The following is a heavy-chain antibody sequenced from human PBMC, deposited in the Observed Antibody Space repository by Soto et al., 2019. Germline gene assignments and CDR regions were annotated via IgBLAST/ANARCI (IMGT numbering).Heavy chain of an antibody. J-gene: IGHJ4*02. CDR1: GYSFTSYW. CDR3: ARHPDYCGHAPFDY. V-gene: IGHV5-51*01. CDR2: IYPGDSDT. Sequence: PGESLNISCKGSGYSFTSYWIGWVRQMPGKGLELMGIIYPGDSDTRYSPSFQGQVTISADKSTRTAYLQWSSLKASDTAMYYCARHPDYCGHAPFDYWGQGTLVTVSS. D-gene: IGHD4-17*01.